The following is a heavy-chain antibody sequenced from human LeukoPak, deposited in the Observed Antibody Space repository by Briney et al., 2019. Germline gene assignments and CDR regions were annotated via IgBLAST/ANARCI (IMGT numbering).Heavy chain of an antibody. CDR3: ARVGSDDILTGIDY. V-gene: IGHV4-30-4*08. D-gene: IGHD3-9*01. Sequence: SETLSLTCTVSRGSISSGDYYWSWIRQPPGRGQEWIGYIYYSGSTYFNPSLKSRVTISVDTSKNQFSLKLSSVTAADTAVYYCARVGSDDILTGIDYWGQGTLVTVSS. CDR2: IYYSGST. J-gene: IGHJ4*02. CDR1: RGSISSGDYY.